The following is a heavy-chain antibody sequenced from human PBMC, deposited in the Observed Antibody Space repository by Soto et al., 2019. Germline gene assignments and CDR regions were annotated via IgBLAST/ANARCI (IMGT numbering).Heavy chain of an antibody. CDR1: GGSISSGGYY. D-gene: IGHD2-2*01. Sequence: SETLSLTCTVSGGSISSGGYYWSWIRQHPGKGLEWIGYIYYSGSTYYNPSLKSRVTISVDTSKNQFSLKLSSVTAADTAVYYCARSGYCSSTSCYYGSWFDPWGQGTLVTVSS. J-gene: IGHJ5*02. V-gene: IGHV4-31*03. CDR2: IYYSGST. CDR3: ARSGYCSSTSCYYGSWFDP.